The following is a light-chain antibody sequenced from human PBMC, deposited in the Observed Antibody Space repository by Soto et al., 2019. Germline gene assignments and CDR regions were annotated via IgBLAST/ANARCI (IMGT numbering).Light chain of an antibody. CDR1: SSDVGDYNY. CDR2: EVS. V-gene: IGLV2-14*01. J-gene: IGLJ2*01. Sequence: QSVLTQPASVSGSPGRSITLSCTGASSDVGDYNYVSWYQQHPGKAPKLMIYEVSLRPSGVSNRFSGSKSGNTASLTISGLQAEDEADYYCSSYTSSSTPVIFGGGTKVTVL. CDR3: SSYTSSSTPVI.